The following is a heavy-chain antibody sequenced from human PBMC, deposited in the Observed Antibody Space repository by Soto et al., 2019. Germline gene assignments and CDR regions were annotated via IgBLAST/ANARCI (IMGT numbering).Heavy chain of an antibody. J-gene: IGHJ4*02. D-gene: IGHD5-18*01. CDR3: ASVGDTTTGYYFDY. Sequence: PGESLKISCKGSGYRFTNYWIGWVRQMPGKGLEWMGIIYSGDSDTKYSPSFQGQVTMSADKSISTAYLQWSSLRASDTAMYYCASVGDTTTGYYFDYWSQGTLVTVSS. V-gene: IGHV5-51*01. CDR2: IYSGDSDT. CDR1: GYRFTNYW.